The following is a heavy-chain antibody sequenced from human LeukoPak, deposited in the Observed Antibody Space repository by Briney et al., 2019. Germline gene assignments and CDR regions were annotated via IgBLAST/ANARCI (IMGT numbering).Heavy chain of an antibody. J-gene: IGHJ4*02. CDR2: IYTSGST. Sequence: SETLSLTCTVSGGSISSGRYNWSWMRQPAGKGLEWIGRIYTSGSTNYNPSLKSRVTISVDTSKLHFSLQLSSVTAADTAVYYCASGIVSGSFDYWGQGTLVTVSS. V-gene: IGHV4-61*02. CDR1: GGSISSGRYN. D-gene: IGHD1-26*01. CDR3: ASGIVSGSFDY.